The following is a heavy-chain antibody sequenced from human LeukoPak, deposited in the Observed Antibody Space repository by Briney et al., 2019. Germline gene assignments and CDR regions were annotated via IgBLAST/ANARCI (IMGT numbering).Heavy chain of an antibody. CDR1: GFTFSSYS. V-gene: IGHV3-48*01. CDR2: SSSNSATK. Sequence: GGSLRLSCAASGFTFSSYSMNWVRQAPGKGLEWISYSSSNSATKYYADSVRGRFTISRDNAKNSLYLQMNSLRAEDTAVYYCARDSRSLVDYWGQGTLVTVSS. J-gene: IGHJ4*02. CDR3: ARDSRSLVDY.